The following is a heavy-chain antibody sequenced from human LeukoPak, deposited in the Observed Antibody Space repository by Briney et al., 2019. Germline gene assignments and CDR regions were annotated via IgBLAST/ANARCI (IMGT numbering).Heavy chain of an antibody. CDR3: ARVDDLDALDM. J-gene: IGHJ3*02. CDR2: ISDDGSNK. D-gene: IGHD2-2*03. V-gene: IGHV3-30*04. CDR1: GFTFSSYA. Sequence: GGSLRLSCAASGFTFSSYAMHWVRQAPGKGLEWVAVISDDGSNKYYADSVKGRFTISRDNSKNTLYLQMSSLRGEDTAVYYCARVDDLDALDMWGQGTMVTVSS.